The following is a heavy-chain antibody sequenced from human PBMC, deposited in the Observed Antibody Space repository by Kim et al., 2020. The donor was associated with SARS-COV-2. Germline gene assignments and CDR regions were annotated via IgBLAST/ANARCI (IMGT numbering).Heavy chain of an antibody. V-gene: IGHV3-21*01. J-gene: IGHJ4*02. CDR3: ARVHSSSWGY. Sequence: AQGRFTTPRDNAKNSLYLQKNSLRAEDTAVYYCARVHSSSWGYWGQGTLVTVSS. D-gene: IGHD6-13*01.